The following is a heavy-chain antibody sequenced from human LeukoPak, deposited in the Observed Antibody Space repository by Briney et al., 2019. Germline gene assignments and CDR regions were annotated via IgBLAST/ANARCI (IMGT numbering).Heavy chain of an antibody. Sequence: GGSLRLSCTASGFTFGDYAMSWFRQAPGKGLGWVGFIRSKAYGGTTEYAASVKGRFTISRDDSKSIAYLQMNSLKTEDTAVYYCTRDLVYGDYEIYYFDYWGQGTLVTVSS. CDR2: IRSKAYGGTT. CDR1: GFTFGDYA. V-gene: IGHV3-49*03. J-gene: IGHJ4*02. D-gene: IGHD4-17*01. CDR3: TRDLVYGDYEIYYFDY.